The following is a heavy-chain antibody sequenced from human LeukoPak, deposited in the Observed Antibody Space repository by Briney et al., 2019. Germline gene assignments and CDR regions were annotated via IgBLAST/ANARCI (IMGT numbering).Heavy chain of an antibody. CDR3: AKGGGSCYSGMDV. D-gene: IGHD2-15*01. J-gene: IGHJ6*02. Sequence: GGSLRLSCAASGFTFSSYAMSWVRQAPGKGLEWVSAIIGSGGSTYYAGSVKGRFTISRDNSKNTLYLQMNSLRAEDTAVYYCAKGGGSCYSGMDVWSQGTTVTVSS. CDR2: IIGSGGST. CDR1: GFTFSSYA. V-gene: IGHV3-23*01.